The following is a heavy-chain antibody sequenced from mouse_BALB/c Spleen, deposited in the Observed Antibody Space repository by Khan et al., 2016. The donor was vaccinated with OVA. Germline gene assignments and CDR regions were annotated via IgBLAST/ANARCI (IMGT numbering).Heavy chain of an antibody. V-gene: IGHV3-1*02. CDR2: IHYSGST. J-gene: IGHJ2*01. Sequence: EVQLQESGPDLVKPSQSLSLTCTVTGYSITSGYSWHWIRQLPGNKLEWMGYIHYSGSTTYNPSLKSRISITRDTSKNQFFLQLNSVTTEDTATYYCARGGYYGSSLFDYWGQSTTLTVSS. CDR1: GYSITSGYS. D-gene: IGHD1-1*01. CDR3: ARGGYYGSSLFDY.